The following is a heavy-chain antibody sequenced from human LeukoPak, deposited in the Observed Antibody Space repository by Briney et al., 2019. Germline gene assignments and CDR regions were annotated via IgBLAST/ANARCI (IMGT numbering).Heavy chain of an antibody. CDR3: ARARRSDNSWYDY. CDR2: ISGSGGST. Sequence: PGGSLRLSCAASGFTFSSYAMSWVRQAPGKGLEWVSAISGSGGSTYYADSVKGRFTISRDNSKNTLYLQMNSLRAEDTAVYYCARARRSDNSWYDYWGQGTLVTVSS. D-gene: IGHD6-13*01. V-gene: IGHV3-23*01. CDR1: GFTFSSYA. J-gene: IGHJ4*02.